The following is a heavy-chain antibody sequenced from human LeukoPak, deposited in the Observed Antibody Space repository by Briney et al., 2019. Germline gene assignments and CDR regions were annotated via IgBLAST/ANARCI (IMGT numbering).Heavy chain of an antibody. J-gene: IGHJ3*02. CDR3: GKNRYSGSLSPFDI. CDR1: GFTFTSYS. Sequence: GGSLRPSCAASGFTFTSYSMNWVRQAPGKGLEWVSTISGGGGSTYYADSVKGRFTISRDNSKNTLYLQVNSLRAEDTAVYYCGKNRYSGSLSPFDIWGQGTMVTVSS. CDR2: ISGGGGST. D-gene: IGHD1-26*01. V-gene: IGHV3-23*01.